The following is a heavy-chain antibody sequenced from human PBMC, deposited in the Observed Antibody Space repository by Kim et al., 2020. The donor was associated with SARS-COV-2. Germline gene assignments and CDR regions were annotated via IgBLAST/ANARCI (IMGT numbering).Heavy chain of an antibody. CDR3: ARGKRFLEWKPSKNWFDP. CDR2: ISSSGSTI. V-gene: IGHV3-48*03. CDR1: GFTFTSYE. J-gene: IGHJ5*01. D-gene: IGHD3-3*01. Sequence: GGSLRLSCAASGFTFTSYEMNWVRQAPGKGLEWVSYISSSGSTIYYADSVKGRFTISRDNAKNSLYLQMNSLRAEDTAVYYCARGKRFLEWKPSKNWFDPWGQGTLVTVSS.